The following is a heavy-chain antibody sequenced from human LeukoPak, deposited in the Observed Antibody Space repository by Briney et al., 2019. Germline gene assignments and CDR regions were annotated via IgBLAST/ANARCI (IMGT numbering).Heavy chain of an antibody. D-gene: IGHD3-22*01. CDR2: INPNGGST. Sequence: ASVKVSCKASGYTFISYYMHWVRQAPGQGLEWMGRINPNGGSTSYAEKFQGRVTMTRDTSTSTVYMELSSLRSDDTAVYYCALYYYDSSGYHGVGYWGQGTLVTVSS. V-gene: IGHV1-46*01. CDR1: GYTFISYY. J-gene: IGHJ4*02. CDR3: ALYYYDSSGYHGVGY.